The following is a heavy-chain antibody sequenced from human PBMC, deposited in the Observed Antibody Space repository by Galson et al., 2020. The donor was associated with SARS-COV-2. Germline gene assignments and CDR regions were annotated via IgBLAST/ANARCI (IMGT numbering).Heavy chain of an antibody. D-gene: IGHD1-1*01. CDR1: GFTFRGYW. J-gene: IGHJ4*02. V-gene: IGHV3-7*01. Sequence: GGSLRLSCTASGFTFRGYWMTWVRHPPGRGLEWVSFINLYVTQEDYVDSARGRFTISRDNVESSVYLQMNSLRAEDTAVYYCARILPSGYYDHWGQGTLVTVSS. CDR3: ARILPSGYYDH. CDR2: INLYVTQE.